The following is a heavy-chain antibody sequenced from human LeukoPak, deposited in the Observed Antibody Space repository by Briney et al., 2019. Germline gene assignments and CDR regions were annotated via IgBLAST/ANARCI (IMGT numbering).Heavy chain of an antibody. CDR3: ARVFVHRFGEGCFDY. V-gene: IGHV4-38-2*02. Sequence: SETLSLTCTVSGGSISSYYWGWIRQPPGKGLEWIGSIYHSGSTYYNPSLKSRVTISVDTSKNQFSLKLSSVIAADTAVYYCARVFVHRFGEGCFDYWGEGTVVTVSS. D-gene: IGHD3-10*01. CDR1: GGSISSYY. CDR2: IYHSGST. J-gene: IGHJ4*02.